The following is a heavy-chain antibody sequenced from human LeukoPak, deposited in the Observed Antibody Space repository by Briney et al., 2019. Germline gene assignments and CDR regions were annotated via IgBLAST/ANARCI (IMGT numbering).Heavy chain of an antibody. J-gene: IGHJ4*02. CDR3: ARVGATVTSREFFDY. CDR1: GGSISSYY. Sequence: PSETLSLTCTVSGGSISSYYWSWIRQPPGEGLEWIGYIYYSGRTNYNPSLTSRVTISVDTSKNQFALKLSSGTAADTAVYYCARVGATVTSREFFDYWGQGTLVTVSS. V-gene: IGHV4-59*01. CDR2: IYYSGRT. D-gene: IGHD4-17*01.